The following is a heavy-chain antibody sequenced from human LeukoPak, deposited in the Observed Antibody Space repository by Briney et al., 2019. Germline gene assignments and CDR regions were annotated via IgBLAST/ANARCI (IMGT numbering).Heavy chain of an antibody. CDR3: AGGDGYNFDY. CDR2: IYTSGST. V-gene: IGHV4-4*09. CDR1: GGSIRSYY. D-gene: IGHD5-24*01. J-gene: IGHJ4*02. Sequence: SETLSLTCTVSGGSIRSYYWSWIRQPPGKGLECIGYIYTSGSTNYITSLTRRVTISVDTSKNQFSLKLSSVSAADTAVYYCAGGDGYNFDYWGQGTLVTVSS.